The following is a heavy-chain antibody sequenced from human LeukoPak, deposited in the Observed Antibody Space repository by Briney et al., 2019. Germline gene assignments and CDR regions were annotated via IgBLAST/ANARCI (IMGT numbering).Heavy chain of an antibody. D-gene: IGHD1-26*01. CDR3: ARDKIVGATFLDY. CDR2: IRYDGSRK. CDR1: GFIFSSYG. Sequence: GGSLSLSCAASGFIFSSYGMHWVRQAPDKGLEWVAFIRYDGSRKYYADSVKGRFTISRDNGKNSLYLQMNSLRAEDTAVYYCARDKIVGATFLDYWGQGTLVTVSS. V-gene: IGHV3-30*02. J-gene: IGHJ4*02.